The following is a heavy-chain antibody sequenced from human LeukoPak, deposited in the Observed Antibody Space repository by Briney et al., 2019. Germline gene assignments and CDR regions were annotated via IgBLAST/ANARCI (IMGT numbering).Heavy chain of an antibody. Sequence: GGSLRLSCAASGFTFSNYGMHWVRQAPGKGLDWVAFIRYDGSNKYYAGSVKGRFTISRDNSKNTLYLQMNSLRAEDTAVYYCAKDLRCSSCFDYWGQGTLVTVSS. CDR2: IRYDGSNK. V-gene: IGHV3-30*02. CDR3: AKDLRCSSCFDY. J-gene: IGHJ4*02. CDR1: GFTFSNYG. D-gene: IGHD6-13*01.